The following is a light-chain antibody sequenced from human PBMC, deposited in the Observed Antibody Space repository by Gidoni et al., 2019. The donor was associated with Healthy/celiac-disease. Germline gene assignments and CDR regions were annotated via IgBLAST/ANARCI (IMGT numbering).Light chain of an antibody. V-gene: IGLV2-14*01. J-gene: IGLJ1*01. CDR3: SSYTSRSTRV. CDR1: SSDVGGYNY. Sequence: SALTQPASVSGSPGQSITISCTGTSSDVGGYNYVPWYQQHPGKAPKLMIYEISNRTSGVSNRFSGSKSGNTDSLTISGLQAEDEADYYCSSYTSRSTRVFGTGTKVTVL. CDR2: EIS.